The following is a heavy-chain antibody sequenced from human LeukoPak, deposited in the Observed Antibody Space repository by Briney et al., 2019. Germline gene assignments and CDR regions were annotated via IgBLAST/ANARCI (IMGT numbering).Heavy chain of an antibody. J-gene: IGHJ4*02. Sequence: GGSLRLYCAASGFPFSSYAMSWGGQGPGKGLEWVSPVSGSGGDTYYADSVKGRFTISRDNSKNTLYLQMNSLRAEDTAVYYCAKSDYYDSSGHPSSFEYWGQGTLVTVSS. CDR2: VSGSGGDT. D-gene: IGHD3-22*01. V-gene: IGHV3-23*01. CDR1: GFPFSSYA. CDR3: AKSDYYDSSGHPSSFEY.